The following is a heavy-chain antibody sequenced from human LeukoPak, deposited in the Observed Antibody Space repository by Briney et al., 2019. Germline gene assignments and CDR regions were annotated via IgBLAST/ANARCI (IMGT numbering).Heavy chain of an antibody. D-gene: IGHD5-18*01. V-gene: IGHV3-7*01. J-gene: IGHJ4*02. CDR1: GFTFSSYW. CDR3: ARVRYSYGKNFDY. CDR2: IKQDGSEK. Sequence: GGSLRLSCAASGFTFSSYWMSWVRQAPGKGLEWVANIKQDGSEKYYVDSVKGRFTISRDNAKNSLYLQMNSLRAEDTAVYYCARVRYSYGKNFDYWGQGTLVTVSP.